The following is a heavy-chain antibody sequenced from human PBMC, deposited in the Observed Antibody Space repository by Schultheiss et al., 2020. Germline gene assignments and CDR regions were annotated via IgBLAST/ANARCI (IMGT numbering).Heavy chain of an antibody. J-gene: IGHJ6*02. CDR2: TYPDDSDT. D-gene: IGHD2-2*01. V-gene: IGHV5-51*01. CDR1: GYSFTSYW. CDR3: ARGDLDIVVVPAAIKMRGKPPPPHWGMDV. Sequence: GGSLRLSCKASGYSFTSYWISWVRQMPGKGLEWMGITYPDDSDTRYSPSFQGQVTISADKSISTAYLQWSSLKASDTAMYYCARGDLDIVVVPAAIKMRGKPPPPHWGMDVWGQGTTVTVSS.